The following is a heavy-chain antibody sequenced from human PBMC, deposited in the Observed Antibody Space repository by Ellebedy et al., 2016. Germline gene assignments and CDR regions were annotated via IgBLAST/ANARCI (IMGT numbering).Heavy chain of an antibody. V-gene: IGHV1-2*04. CDR1: GYTFTSYG. CDR3: ARGGGLVVGADYYYYYGMDV. D-gene: IGHD3-22*01. CDR2: INPNSGGT. Sequence: ASVKVSCKASGYTFTSYGISWVRQAPGQGLEWMGWINPNSGGTNYAQKFQGWVTMTRDTSISTAYMELSRLRSDDTAVYYCARGGGLVVGADYYYYYGMDVWGQGTTVTVSS. J-gene: IGHJ6*02.